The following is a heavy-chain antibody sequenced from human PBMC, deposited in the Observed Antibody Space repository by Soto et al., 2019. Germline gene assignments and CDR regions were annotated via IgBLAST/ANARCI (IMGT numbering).Heavy chain of an antibody. CDR2: INDRGSI. V-gene: IGHV4-34*01. CDR1: GWSFSGYY. D-gene: IGHD3-9*01. J-gene: IGHJ2*01. Sequence: QVQLQQWGAGPLRPLETLSLTCGVSGWSFSGYYWAWIRKSPGKGLEWIGEINDRGSINYNPSLKSRVSISVDTSKNHYSLKLRSVTAADTAVYYCARESHDILTGPPWVWYFDLWGRGTLVTVSS. CDR3: ARESHDILTGPPWVWYFDL.